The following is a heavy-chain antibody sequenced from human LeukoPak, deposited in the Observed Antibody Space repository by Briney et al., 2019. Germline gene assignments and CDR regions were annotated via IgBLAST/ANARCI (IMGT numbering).Heavy chain of an antibody. CDR3: AVAVVGLAY. Sequence: GGSLRLSCAASGSTFSTYWMHWVRQAPGKGLVWVSRISSDDSSTIYADSVKGRFTISRDNAKNTLYLQMNSLRAEDTAVYYCAVAVVGLAYWGQGTLVTVSS. CDR2: ISSDDSST. CDR1: GSTFSTYW. V-gene: IGHV3-74*01. J-gene: IGHJ4*02. D-gene: IGHD6-19*01.